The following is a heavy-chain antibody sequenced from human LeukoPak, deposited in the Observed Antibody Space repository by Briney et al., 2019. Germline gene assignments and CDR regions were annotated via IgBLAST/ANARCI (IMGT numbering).Heavy chain of an antibody. Sequence: SETLSLTCTVSGSSISTDLYYWTWIRQPAGKGLEWIGRIYSNGWTDYTPPLKSRVSISIDTSKNHFSLKMSLATAADTALYYCARGSGWNSFDPWGQGTLVTVSS. CDR2: IYSNGWT. CDR3: ARGSGWNSFDP. J-gene: IGHJ5*02. V-gene: IGHV4-61*02. D-gene: IGHD6-19*01. CDR1: GSSISTDLYY.